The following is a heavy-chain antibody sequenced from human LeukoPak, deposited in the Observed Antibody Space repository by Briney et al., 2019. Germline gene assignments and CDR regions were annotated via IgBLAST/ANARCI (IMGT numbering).Heavy chain of an antibody. CDR2: INPSGGST. J-gene: IGHJ4*02. CDR3: ATFETYSGNRFDY. D-gene: IGHD1-26*01. V-gene: IGHV1-46*01. Sequence: GASVKVSCKASGYTFTSYYIHWVRQAPGQGLEWMGLINPSGGSTTYTQKFQGRVTMTRDTSTSTVYMELSSLRSEDTALYYCATFETYSGNRFDYWGQGTLVTVSS. CDR1: GYTFTSYY.